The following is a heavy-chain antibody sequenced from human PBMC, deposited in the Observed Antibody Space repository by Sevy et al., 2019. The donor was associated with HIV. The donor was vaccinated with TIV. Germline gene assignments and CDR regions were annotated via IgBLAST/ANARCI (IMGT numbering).Heavy chain of an antibody. J-gene: IGHJ6*02. D-gene: IGHD3-3*01. Sequence: GGSLRLSCGASGFTFSSHSMNWVRQAPGKGLEWVSYIGISGSSIYYADSVKGRFTISRDNAKNSLYQQMNSLRDEDTAGYYWARDRINYDFWSGYSQDNSYGMDVWGQGTTVTVSS. CDR1: GFTFSSHS. CDR3: ARDRINYDFWSGYSQDNSYGMDV. CDR2: IGISGSSI. V-gene: IGHV3-48*02.